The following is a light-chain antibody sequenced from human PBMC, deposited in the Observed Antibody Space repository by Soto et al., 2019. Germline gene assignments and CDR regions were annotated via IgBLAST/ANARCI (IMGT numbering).Light chain of an antibody. CDR2: ANT. Sequence: QSVLTQPPSVSGAPGQRGTISCTGSSSNIGPTYDVHWYQQLPGTAPKLLIYANTNRPSGVPDRFSGSKSGTSASLAITGLQAEDEADYYCGTWDSSLSAGVFGGGTKLTVL. V-gene: IGLV1-40*01. CDR1: SSNIGPTYD. CDR3: GTWDSSLSAGV. J-gene: IGLJ2*01.